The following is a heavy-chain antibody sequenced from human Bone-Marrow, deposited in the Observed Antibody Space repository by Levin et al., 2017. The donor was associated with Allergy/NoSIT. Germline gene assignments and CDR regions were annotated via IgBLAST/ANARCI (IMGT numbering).Heavy chain of an antibody. Sequence: GGSLRLSCAASGFTFNSYSFNWVRQAPGRGLEWISYISMSSTFVTYADSVKGRFTLSRDTAGNSLYLQMSSLRPEATAIYYCATDSRWAFDSWGQGTLVTVSS. CDR2: ISMSSTFV. J-gene: IGHJ4*02. CDR3: ATDSRWAFDS. D-gene: IGHD4-23*01. CDR1: GFTFNSYS. V-gene: IGHV3-21*04.